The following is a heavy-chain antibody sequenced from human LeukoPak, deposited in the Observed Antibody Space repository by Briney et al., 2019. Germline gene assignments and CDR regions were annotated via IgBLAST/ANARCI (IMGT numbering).Heavy chain of an antibody. CDR3: AKDVSSSSVSDY. CDR1: GFTFSSYG. J-gene: IGHJ4*02. D-gene: IGHD6-6*01. CDR2: IRYDGSNK. Sequence: PGGSLRLSXAASGFTFSSYGMHWVRQAPGKGLEWVAFIRYDGSNKYYADSVKGRFTISRDNSKNTLYLQMNSLRAEDTAMYYCAKDVSSSSVSDYWGQGTLVTVSS. V-gene: IGHV3-30*02.